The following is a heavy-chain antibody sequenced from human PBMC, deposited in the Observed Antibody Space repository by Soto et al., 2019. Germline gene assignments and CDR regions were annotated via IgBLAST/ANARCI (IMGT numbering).Heavy chain of an antibody. V-gene: IGHV1-18*01. J-gene: IGHJ4*02. CDR2: ISAYNGNT. CDR3: ARVKDYDILTGPLCYSDY. D-gene: IGHD3-9*01. CDR1: GYTFTSYG. Sequence: GASVKVSCKASGYTFTSYGISWVRQAPGQGLEWMGWISAYNGNTNYAQKLQGRVTMTTDTSTSTAYMELRSLRSDDTAVYYCARVKDYDILTGPLCYSDYWGQGTLVTVS.